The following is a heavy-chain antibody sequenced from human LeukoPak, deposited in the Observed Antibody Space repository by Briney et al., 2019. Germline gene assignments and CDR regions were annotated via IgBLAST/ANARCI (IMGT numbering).Heavy chain of an antibody. Sequence: GGSLRLSCAASGFTFSSYWMSRVRQAPGKGLEWVANIKQDGSEKYYVDSVKGRFTISRDNAKNSLYLQMNSLRAEDTAVYYCARGFEYSSSSVLGYWGQGTLVTVSS. V-gene: IGHV3-7*01. J-gene: IGHJ4*02. CDR2: IKQDGSEK. CDR1: GFTFSSYW. CDR3: ARGFEYSSSSVLGY. D-gene: IGHD6-6*01.